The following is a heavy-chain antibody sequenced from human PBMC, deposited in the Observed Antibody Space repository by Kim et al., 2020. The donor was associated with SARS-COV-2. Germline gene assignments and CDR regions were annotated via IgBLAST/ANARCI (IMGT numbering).Heavy chain of an antibody. J-gene: IGHJ4*02. V-gene: IGHV5-51*01. Sequence: GESLKISCKGSGYSFTSYWIDWVRQMPGKGVEWLVIIYPGDSDTRYSPSFQGQVTISAHTSISTAYLPWSSLKASDTAMYYCARNRVTGTDTIDYWGKGTLVTVST. D-gene: IGHD2-21*02. CDR2: IYPGDSDT. CDR3: ARNRVTGTDTIDY. CDR1: GYSFTSYW.